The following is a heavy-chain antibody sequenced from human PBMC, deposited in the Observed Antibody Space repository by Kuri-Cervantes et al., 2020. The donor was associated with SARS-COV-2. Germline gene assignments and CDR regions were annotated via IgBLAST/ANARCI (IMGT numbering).Heavy chain of an antibody. CDR2: IYYSGST. Sequence: SETLSLTCTVSGGSISSHYWSWIRQPPGKGLEWIGYIYYSGSTNYNPSLKSRVTMSVDTSKNQFSLKLSSVTAADTAVYYCARHMAGAHDAFDIWGQGTMVTVSS. V-gene: IGHV4-59*08. J-gene: IGHJ3*02. CDR3: ARHMAGAHDAFDI. CDR1: GGSISSHY. D-gene: IGHD6-19*01.